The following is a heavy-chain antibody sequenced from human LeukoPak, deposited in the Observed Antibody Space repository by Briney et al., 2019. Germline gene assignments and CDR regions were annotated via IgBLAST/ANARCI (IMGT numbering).Heavy chain of an antibody. D-gene: IGHD5-18*01. CDR2: IKQDENEI. J-gene: IGHJ4*02. CDR3: ARDPRGYSYGSLD. CDR1: EFTFNSHC. V-gene: IGHV3-7*01. Sequence: GGSLRLSCVASEFTFNSHCMYWVRQAPGKGPEWVASIKQDENEIHYVDSVKGRFTISRDNAKNSLYLQMNSLRAEDTAVYYCARDPRGYSYGSLDWGQGTLVTVSS.